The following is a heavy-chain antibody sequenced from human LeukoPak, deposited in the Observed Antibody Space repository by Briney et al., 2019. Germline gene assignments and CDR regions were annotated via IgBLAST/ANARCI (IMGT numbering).Heavy chain of an antibody. CDR3: ARVPAGVIGMKDAFDI. V-gene: IGHV3-21*01. CDR2: ISGSSSYI. J-gene: IGHJ3*02. Sequence: GGSLRLSCVASGFIFSSYSMNWVRQAPGKGLEWVSSISGSSSYIYYADSVKGRFTISRHNAKNSQYLQMNSLRAEDTAVYYCARVPAGVIGMKDAFDIWGQGTMVTVSS. CDR1: GFIFSSYS. D-gene: IGHD3-16*02.